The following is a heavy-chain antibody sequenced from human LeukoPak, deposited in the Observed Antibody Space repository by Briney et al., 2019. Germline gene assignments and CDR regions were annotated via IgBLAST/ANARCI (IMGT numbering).Heavy chain of an antibody. V-gene: IGHV1-69*06. J-gene: IGHJ4*02. CDR1: GGTFSSYA. CDR2: IIPIFGTA. Sequence: ASVKVSCKASGGTFSSYAISWVRQAPGQGLEWMGGIIPIFGTANYAQKFQGRVTITADKSTSTAYMELSRLRSDDTAVYYCARVLRGLGTFDYWGQGTLVTVSS. D-gene: IGHD3-16*01. CDR3: ARVLRGLGTFDY.